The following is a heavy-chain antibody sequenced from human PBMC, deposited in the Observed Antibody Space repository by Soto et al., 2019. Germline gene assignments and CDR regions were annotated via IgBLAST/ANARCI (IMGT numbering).Heavy chain of an antibody. V-gene: IGHV3-33*01. CDR3: ARASLYPDPSWFDP. Sequence: LRLSCAASGFTFSSYGMHWVRQAPGKGLEWVAVIWYDGSNKYYADSVKGRFTISRDNSKNTLYLQMNSLRAEDTAVYYCARASLYPDPSWFDPWGQRTLVTVFS. CDR2: IWYDGSNK. CDR1: GFTFSSYG. J-gene: IGHJ5*02.